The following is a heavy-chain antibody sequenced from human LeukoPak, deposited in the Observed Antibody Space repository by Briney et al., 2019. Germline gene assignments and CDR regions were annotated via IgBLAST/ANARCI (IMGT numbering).Heavy chain of an antibody. D-gene: IGHD3-22*01. CDR2: IYYSGST. V-gene: IGHV4-59*12. Sequence: SETLSLTCTVSGGSISSYYWSWIRQPPGKGLEWIGYIYYSGSTNYNPSLKSRVTISVDKSNNQFSLKLSSVTAADTAVYYCARDRIYYDSNSYGMDVWGQGTTVTVSS. CDR3: ARDRIYYDSNSYGMDV. J-gene: IGHJ6*02. CDR1: GGSISSYY.